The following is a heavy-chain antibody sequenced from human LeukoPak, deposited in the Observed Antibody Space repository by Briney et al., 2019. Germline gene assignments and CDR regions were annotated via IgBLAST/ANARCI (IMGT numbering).Heavy chain of an antibody. J-gene: IGHJ4*02. CDR2: IYSSGNT. V-gene: IGHV3-66*01. CDR3: ARAHDRGYYYGFDY. Sequence: GGSLRLSCAASGFTVSSNYMSWVRQAPGQGLEWVSVIYSSGNTYYADSVQGRFTMSRDNPGNTLYLQMNSLRAEDTALYYCARAHDRGYYYGFDYWGQGTLVTVSS. CDR1: GFTVSSNY. D-gene: IGHD3-22*01.